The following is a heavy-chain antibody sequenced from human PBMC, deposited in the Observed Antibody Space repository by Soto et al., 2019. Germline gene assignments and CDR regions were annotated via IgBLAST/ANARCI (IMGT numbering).Heavy chain of an antibody. CDR2: IYPGDSDT. J-gene: IGHJ6*02. CDR1: GYTFTNYW. Sequence: GASLKISCKGSGYTFTNYWIGWVRQMPGKGPEWMGIIYPGDSDTKYNTSFQGQVTISADKSITTTYLQWSSLKASDTAIYYCAASIFYYGMDVWGQGTTVTVSS. V-gene: IGHV5-51*01. CDR3: AASIFYYGMDV.